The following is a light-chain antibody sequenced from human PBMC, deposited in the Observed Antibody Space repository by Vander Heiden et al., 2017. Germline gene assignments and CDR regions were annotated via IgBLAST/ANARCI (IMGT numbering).Light chain of an antibody. Sequence: IQLTQSPSSLSASVGDRVTITCRASQGISSYLAWYQQKPGKAPKLLIYAASTLQSGVPSRFSGSGSGTDFTLTISSLQPEDFATYYCQQLNSSPRTFGQGTKVEIK. CDR3: QQLNSSPRT. CDR1: QGISSY. J-gene: IGKJ1*01. V-gene: IGKV1-9*01. CDR2: AAS.